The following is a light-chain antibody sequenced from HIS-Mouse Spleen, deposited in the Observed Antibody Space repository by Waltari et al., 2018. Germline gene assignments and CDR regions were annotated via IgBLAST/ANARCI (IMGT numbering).Light chain of an antibody. J-gene: IGLJ1*01. CDR1: NLGSKS. CDR3: QVWDSSSDHPYV. V-gene: IGLV3-21*03. Sequence: SYVLTQPPSVSVAPGKTARITCGGTNLGSKSVHWYQQKPGQAPVLVVYDDSDRPSGIPERFSGSNSGNTATLTISRVEAGDEADYYCQVWDSSSDHPYVFGTGTKVTVL. CDR2: DDS.